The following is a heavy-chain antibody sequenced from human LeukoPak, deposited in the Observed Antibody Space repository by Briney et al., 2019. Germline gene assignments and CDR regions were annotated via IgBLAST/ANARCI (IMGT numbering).Heavy chain of an antibody. V-gene: IGHV3-11*01. CDR3: ARYVDIYYYGMDV. CDR2: ISSSGSTI. Sequence: GGSLRLSCAASGFTFSDYYMSWIRQAPGKGREWVSYISSSGSTIYYADSVKGRFTISRDNAKNSLYLQMNSLRAEDTAVYYCARYVDIYYYGMDVWGQGTTVTVSS. D-gene: IGHD3-16*01. J-gene: IGHJ6*02. CDR1: GFTFSDYY.